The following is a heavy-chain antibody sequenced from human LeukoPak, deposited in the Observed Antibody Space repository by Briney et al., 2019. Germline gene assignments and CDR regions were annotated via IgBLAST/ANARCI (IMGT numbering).Heavy chain of an antibody. D-gene: IGHD1-26*01. Sequence: GGALSLSCAASGFTFSSYSMNWFRQDPGKGLECVPFISSSSSNIYYAESVNGRFTISRDNAKNSLYLQMNSLRAEDTAVYYCARDRGGSYSTIDYWGHGTQVTVSS. CDR1: GFTFSSYS. J-gene: IGHJ4*01. CDR2: ISSSSSNI. CDR3: ARDRGGSYSTIDY. V-gene: IGHV3-48*04.